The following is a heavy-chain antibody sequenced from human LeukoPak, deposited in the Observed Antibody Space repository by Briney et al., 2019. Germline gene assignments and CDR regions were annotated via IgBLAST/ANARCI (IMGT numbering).Heavy chain of an antibody. CDR1: GYSFTSYW. D-gene: IGHD3-10*01. Sequence: GEPLKISCKGSGYSFTSYWISWVRQMPGKGLEWMGRIDPSDSYTNYSPSFQGHVTISADKSISTAYLQWSSLKASDTAMYYCARSSNDYYGSGSYYKFDYWGQGTLVTVSS. CDR3: ARSSNDYYGSGSYYKFDY. J-gene: IGHJ4*02. CDR2: IDPSDSYT. V-gene: IGHV5-10-1*01.